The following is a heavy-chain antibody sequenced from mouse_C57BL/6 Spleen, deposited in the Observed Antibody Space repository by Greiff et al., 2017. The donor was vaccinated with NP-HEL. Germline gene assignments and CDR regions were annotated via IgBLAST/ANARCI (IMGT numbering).Heavy chain of an antibody. D-gene: IGHD2-2*01. V-gene: IGHV1-9*01. CDR2: ILPGSGST. J-gene: IGHJ2*01. CDR3: ARSGYGDDKSQYYFDY. CDR1: GYTFTGYW. Sequence: QVQLQQSGAELMKPGASVKLSCKATGYTFTGYWIEWVKQRPGHGLEWIGEILPGSGSTNYNEKFKGKATFTADTSSNTAYMQLSSLTTEDSAIYYCARSGYGDDKSQYYFDYWGQGTTLTVSS.